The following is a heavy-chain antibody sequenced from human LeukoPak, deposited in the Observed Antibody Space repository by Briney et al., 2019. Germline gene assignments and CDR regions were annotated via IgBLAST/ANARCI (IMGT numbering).Heavy chain of an antibody. D-gene: IGHD6-19*01. CDR3: APPAVAGTIH. V-gene: IGHV3-21*01. Sequence: GGSLRLSCAASGFTFSSYSMNCVRQAPGKGLEWVSSISSSSSYIYYADSVKGRFTISRDNAKNSLYLQMNSLRAEDTAVYYCAPPAVAGTIHWGQGTLVTVSS. CDR1: GFTFSSYS. CDR2: ISSSSSYI. J-gene: IGHJ4*02.